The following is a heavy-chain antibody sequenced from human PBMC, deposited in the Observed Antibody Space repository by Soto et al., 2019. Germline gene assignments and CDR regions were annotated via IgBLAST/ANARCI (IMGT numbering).Heavy chain of an antibody. CDR1: GFTFSDYA. J-gene: IGHJ4*02. CDR2: ASGSGSGT. D-gene: IGHD2-21*01. Sequence: PGGSLRLSCAASGFTFSDYAMAWVRQAPGKGLGWVSSASGSGSGTYYADSVKGRFTMSRDKSKNTLFLHMTNLRAGDTALYFCAKGRPGVAAAPDYWGQGTLVTVSS. CDR3: AKGRPGVAAAPDY. V-gene: IGHV3-23*01.